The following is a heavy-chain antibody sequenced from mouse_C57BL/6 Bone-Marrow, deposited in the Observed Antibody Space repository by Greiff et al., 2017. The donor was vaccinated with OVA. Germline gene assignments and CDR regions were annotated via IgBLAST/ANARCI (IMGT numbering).Heavy chain of an antibody. V-gene: IGHV3-6*01. Sequence: EVKLMESGPGLVKPSQSLSLTCSVTGYSITSGYYWNWIRQFPGNKLEWMGYISYDGSNNYNPSLKNRISITRDTSKNQFFLKLKSVTTEDTATYYCARDPPHYYGSSNWYFDVWGTGTTVTVSS. D-gene: IGHD1-1*01. J-gene: IGHJ1*03. CDR1: GYSITSGYY. CDR2: ISYDGSN. CDR3: ARDPPHYYGSSNWYFDV.